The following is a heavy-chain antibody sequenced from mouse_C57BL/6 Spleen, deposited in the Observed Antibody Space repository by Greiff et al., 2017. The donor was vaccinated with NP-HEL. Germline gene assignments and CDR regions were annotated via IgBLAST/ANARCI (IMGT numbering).Heavy chain of an antibody. J-gene: IGHJ2*01. V-gene: IGHV14-3*01. CDR2: IDPANGNT. CDR1: GFNIKNTY. CDR3: ARGGYYGTSRGSYFDY. Sequence: VQLKQSVAELVRPGASVKLSCTASGFNIKNTYMHWVKQRPEQGLEWIGRIDPANGNTKYAPKFQGKATITADTSSNTAYLQLSSLTSEDTAIYYCARGGYYGTSRGSYFDYWGQGTTLTVSS. D-gene: IGHD1-1*01.